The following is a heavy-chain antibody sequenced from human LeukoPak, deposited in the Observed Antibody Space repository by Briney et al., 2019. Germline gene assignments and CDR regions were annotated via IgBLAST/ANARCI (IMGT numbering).Heavy chain of an antibody. CDR1: GGSISSGSYY. Sequence: SQTLSLTCTVSGGSISSGSYYWGWIRQPPGKGLEWIGSFYHSGSTYYNPSLRSRVTISVDTSKNQFSLKLSSVTAADTAVYYCARQAVADAFDIWGQRTMVTVSS. CDR3: ARQAVADAFDI. V-gene: IGHV4-39*07. D-gene: IGHD6-19*01. J-gene: IGHJ3*02. CDR2: FYHSGST.